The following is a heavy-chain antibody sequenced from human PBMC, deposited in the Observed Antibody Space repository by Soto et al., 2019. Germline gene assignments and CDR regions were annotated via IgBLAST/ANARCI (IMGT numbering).Heavy chain of an antibody. CDR3: ARRLYDTSGYRYFDF. J-gene: IGHJ4*02. CDR2: IFPDDSET. D-gene: IGHD3-22*01. Sequence: LKISCKASGYSFSSYWIGWVRQIPGKGLEWMGIIFPDDSETRYSPSFQGKVSISVDKSITTAYLQWSSLKASDTAMYYCARRLYDTSGYRYFDFWGQGTLVTVSS. V-gene: IGHV5-51*01. CDR1: GYSFSSYW.